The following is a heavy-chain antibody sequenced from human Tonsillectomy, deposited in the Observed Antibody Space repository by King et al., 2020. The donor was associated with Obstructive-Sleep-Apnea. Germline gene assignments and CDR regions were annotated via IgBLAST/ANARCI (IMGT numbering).Heavy chain of an antibody. J-gene: IGHJ3*02. CDR3: ARENYYDSSGYLEGDAFDI. D-gene: IGHD3-22*01. Sequence: VQLVESGGGVVQPGRSLRLSCAASGFPFSSYAMHWVRQAPGKGLEWVAVISYDGSNKYYADSVKGRFTISRDNSKNTLYLQMNSLRAEDTAVYYCARENYYDSSGYLEGDAFDIWGQGTMVTVSS. V-gene: IGHV3-30*04. CDR2: ISYDGSNK. CDR1: GFPFSSYA.